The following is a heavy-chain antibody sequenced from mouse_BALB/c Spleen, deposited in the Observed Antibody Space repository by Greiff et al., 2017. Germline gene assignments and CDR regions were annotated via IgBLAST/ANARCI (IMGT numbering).Heavy chain of an antibody. V-gene: IGHV7-3*02. Sequence: EVKVEESGGGLVQPGGSLRLSCATSGFTFTDYYMSWVRQPPGKALEWLGFIRNKANGYTTEYSASVKGRFTISRDNSQSILYLQMNTLRAEDSATYYCARDTMPYFDYWGQGTTLTVSS. J-gene: IGHJ2*01. CDR1: GFTFTDYY. D-gene: IGHD6-5*01. CDR2: IRNKANGYTT. CDR3: ARDTMPYFDY.